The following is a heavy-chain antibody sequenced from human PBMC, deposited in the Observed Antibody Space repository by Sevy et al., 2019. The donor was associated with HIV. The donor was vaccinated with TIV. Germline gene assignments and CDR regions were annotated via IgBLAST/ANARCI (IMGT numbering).Heavy chain of an antibody. CDR2: INWNGGRT. V-gene: IGHV3-20*04. Sequence: GGSLRLSCAASGFTFDDYGMSWVRQAPGKGLEWVSGINWNGGRTGYADSVKGRFTISRDNAKNSLYLQMNSLRAEDTALYYCARAGDSSGWYGDWFDPWGQGTLVTVSS. CDR1: GFTFDDYG. CDR3: ARAGDSSGWYGDWFDP. D-gene: IGHD6-19*01. J-gene: IGHJ5*02.